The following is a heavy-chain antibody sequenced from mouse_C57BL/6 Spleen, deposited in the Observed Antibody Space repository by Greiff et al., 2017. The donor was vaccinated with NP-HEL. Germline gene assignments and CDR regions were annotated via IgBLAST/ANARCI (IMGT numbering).Heavy chain of an antibody. CDR2: ISDGGSYT. Sequence: EVMLVESGGGLVKPGGSLKLSCAASGFTFSSYAMSWVRQTPEKRLEWVATISDGGSYTYYPDNVKGRFTISRDNAKNNLYLQMSHLKSEDTAMYYCARGLLRLDYWGQGTTLTVSS. V-gene: IGHV5-4*03. D-gene: IGHD1-1*01. J-gene: IGHJ2*01. CDR3: ARGLLRLDY. CDR1: GFTFSSYA.